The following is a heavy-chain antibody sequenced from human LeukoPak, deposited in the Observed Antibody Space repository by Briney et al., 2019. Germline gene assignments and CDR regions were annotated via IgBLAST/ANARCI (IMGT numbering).Heavy chain of an antibody. CDR3: ARDRPLVGPAAPGDYYYYMDV. D-gene: IGHD2-2*01. Sequence: KTSETLSLTCTVSGGSISSYYWSWIRQPPGKGLEWIGYIYYSGSTNYNPSLKSRVTISVDTFKNQFSLKLSSVTAADTAVYYCARDRPLVGPAAPGDYYYYMDVWGKGTTVTVSS. CDR2: IYYSGST. CDR1: GGSISSYY. J-gene: IGHJ6*03. V-gene: IGHV4-59*01.